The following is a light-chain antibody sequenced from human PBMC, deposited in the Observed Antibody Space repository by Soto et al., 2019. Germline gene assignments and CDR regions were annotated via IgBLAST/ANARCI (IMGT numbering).Light chain of an antibody. CDR2: DAS. V-gene: IGKV1-5*01. Sequence: DIQMTQSPSSLSASVGDRVTITCRASQIISNYLNWYQQKPGKAPKLLIYDASSLESGVPSRFSGSGSGTEFTLTISSLQPDDFATYYCQQYNSYSPTFGQGTKVDI. CDR3: QQYNSYSPT. J-gene: IGKJ1*01. CDR1: QIISNY.